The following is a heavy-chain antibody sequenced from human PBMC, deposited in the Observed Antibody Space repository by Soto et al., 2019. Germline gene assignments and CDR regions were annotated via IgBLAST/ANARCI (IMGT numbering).Heavy chain of an antibody. CDR2: IYYSGST. Sequence: PSETLSLTCTVSGGSVSSSSYYWGWIRQPPGKGLEWIGSIYYSGSTYYNPSLKSRVTISVDTSKNQFSLKLSSVTAADTAVYYCARAHKAIKWELLIDYWGQGTLVTVSS. CDR1: GGSVSSSSYY. D-gene: IGHD1-26*01. V-gene: IGHV4-39*07. CDR3: ARAHKAIKWELLIDY. J-gene: IGHJ4*02.